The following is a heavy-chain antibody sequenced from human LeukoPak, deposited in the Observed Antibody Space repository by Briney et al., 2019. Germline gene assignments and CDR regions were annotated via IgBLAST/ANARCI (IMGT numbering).Heavy chain of an antibody. CDR1: GGSISSYY. J-gene: IGHJ4*02. CDR2: IYYSGST. V-gene: IGHV4-59*01. D-gene: IGHD3-22*01. CDR3: ARGYYDSSGYSPGDY. Sequence: ESSETLSLTCTVSGGSISSYYWSWIRQPPGKGLEWIGYIYYSGSTNYNPSLKSRVTISVDTSKNQFSLKLSSVTAADTAVYYCARGYYDSSGYSPGDYWGQGTLVTVSS.